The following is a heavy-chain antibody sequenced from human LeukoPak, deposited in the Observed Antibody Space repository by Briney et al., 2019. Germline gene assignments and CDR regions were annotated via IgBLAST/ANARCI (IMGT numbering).Heavy chain of an antibody. D-gene: IGHD3-22*01. Sequence: PGGSLRLSCAASGFTFSSYAMSWVRQAPGKGLEWVSAISGSGGSTYYADSVKGRFTISRDNSKNTLYLQMNSLRAEDTAVYYCAKDPRRNYYDSSPGDYWGQGTLVTVSS. V-gene: IGHV3-23*01. J-gene: IGHJ4*02. CDR2: ISGSGGST. CDR3: AKDPRRNYYDSSPGDY. CDR1: GFTFSSYA.